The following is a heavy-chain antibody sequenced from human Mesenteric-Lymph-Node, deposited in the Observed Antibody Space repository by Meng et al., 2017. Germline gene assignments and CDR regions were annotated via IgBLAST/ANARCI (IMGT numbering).Heavy chain of an antibody. CDR2: IGGNGRDI. Sequence: EVEPVEAGGGPGRPGGSLRLSCAASGFTFSSYTMNWVRQAPGQGLEWVSSIGGNGRDIFHSDSTKGRFTVSRDNAKNSLFLQMNALRADDTAVYYCARDLPYSVYDFWGQGTLVTVSS. CDR3: ARDLPYSVYDF. J-gene: IGHJ4*02. V-gene: IGHV3-21*02. CDR1: GFTFSSYT. D-gene: IGHD5/OR15-5a*01.